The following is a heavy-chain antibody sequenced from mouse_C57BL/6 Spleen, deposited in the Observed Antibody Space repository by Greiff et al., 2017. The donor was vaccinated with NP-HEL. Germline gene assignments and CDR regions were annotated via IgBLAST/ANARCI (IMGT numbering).Heavy chain of an antibody. CDR1: GYTFTGYW. D-gene: IGHD1-1*01. Sequence: LEESGAELMKPGASVKLPCKATGYTFTGYWIEWVKQRPGHGLEWIGEILPGSGSTNYNEKFKGKATFTADTSSNTAYMQLSSLTTEDSAIYYCARKGYYGSSYGFAYWGQGTLVTVSA. V-gene: IGHV1-9*01. J-gene: IGHJ3*01. CDR3: ARKGYYGSSYGFAY. CDR2: ILPGSGST.